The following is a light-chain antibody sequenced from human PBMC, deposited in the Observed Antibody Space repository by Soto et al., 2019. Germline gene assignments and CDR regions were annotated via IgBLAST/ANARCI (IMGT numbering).Light chain of an antibody. CDR1: HTISSSY. J-gene: IGKJ1*01. Sequence: SVLTQSPVTLSFSPCEIATLSCSSIHTISSSYLAWYQQKPGQAPRLLMYGISRRATGIPDRFSGSGSGTDFTLTITRLEPEDFAVYYCQQYVTSSPRTFGQGTKVDIK. CDR2: GIS. CDR3: QQYVTSSPRT. V-gene: IGKV3-20*01.